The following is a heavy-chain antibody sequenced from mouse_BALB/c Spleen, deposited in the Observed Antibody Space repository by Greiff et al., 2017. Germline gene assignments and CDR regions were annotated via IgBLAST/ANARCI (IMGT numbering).Heavy chain of an antibody. Sequence: QVQLKQSGPGLVQPSQSLSITCTVSGFSLTSYGVHWVRQSPGKGLEWLGVIWSGGSTDYNAAFISRLSISKDNSKSQVFFKMNSLQANDTAIYYCARKYYDYDEGYWYFDVWGAGTTVTVSS. CDR1: GFSLTSYG. CDR2: IWSGGST. D-gene: IGHD2-4*01. CDR3: ARKYYDYDEGYWYFDV. J-gene: IGHJ1*01. V-gene: IGHV2-2*02.